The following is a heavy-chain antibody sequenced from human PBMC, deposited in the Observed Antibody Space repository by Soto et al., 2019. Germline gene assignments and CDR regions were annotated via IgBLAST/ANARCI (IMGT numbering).Heavy chain of an antibody. V-gene: IGHV4-31*03. CDR1: GGSVSSSSYY. J-gene: IGHJ4*02. CDR2: IYYSGST. CDR3: ARSICSGGSCYSTPFDY. Sequence: SETLSLTCTVSGGSVSSSSYYWSWIRQHPGKGLEWIGYIYYSGSTYYNPSLKSRVTISVDTSKNQFSLKLSSVTAADTAVYYCARSICSGGSCYSTPFDYWGQGTLVTVSS. D-gene: IGHD2-15*01.